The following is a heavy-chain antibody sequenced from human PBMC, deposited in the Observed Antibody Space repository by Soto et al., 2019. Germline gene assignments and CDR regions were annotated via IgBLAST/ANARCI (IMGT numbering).Heavy chain of an antibody. V-gene: IGHV3-48*02. Sequence: PGGSLRLSCAASGFIFSSFNMNWIRQAPGRGLEFVSYMSITGDRYYADSVRGRFTVSRDNAENSLFPQMNSLGDEDTAVYYCVRDHMWAFDSWGQGILVTVSS. J-gene: IGHJ4*02. CDR3: VRDHMWAFDS. CDR1: GFIFSSFN. D-gene: IGHD1-26*01. CDR2: MSITGDR.